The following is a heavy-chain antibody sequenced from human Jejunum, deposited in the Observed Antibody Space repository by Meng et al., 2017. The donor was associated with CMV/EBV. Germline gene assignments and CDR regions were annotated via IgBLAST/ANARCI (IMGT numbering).Heavy chain of an antibody. Sequence: CTVSGGAVGSSSYYWGWIRQPPGKGLEWIGSIYYSGSTYYNPSLKSRVTISVDTSKNQFSLKLSSVTAADTAVYYCARFGGIGDYWGQGTRVTVSS. J-gene: IGHJ4*02. D-gene: IGHD2-15*01. V-gene: IGHV4-39*01. CDR1: GGAVGSSSYY. CDR3: ARFGGIGDY. CDR2: IYYSGST.